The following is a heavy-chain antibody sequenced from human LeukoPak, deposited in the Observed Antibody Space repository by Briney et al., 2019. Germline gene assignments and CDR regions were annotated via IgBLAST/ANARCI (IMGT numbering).Heavy chain of an antibody. Sequence: ASVKVSCKASGGTFSSYTISWVRQAPGQGLEWMGRIIPILGIANYAQKFQGRVTITADKSMSTAYMELSSLRSEDTAVYYCSSSHQVYYYYYGMDVWGQGTTVTVSS. CDR2: IIPILGIA. CDR3: SSSHQVYYYYYGMDV. CDR1: GGTFSSYT. V-gene: IGHV1-69*02. J-gene: IGHJ6*02. D-gene: IGHD6-6*01.